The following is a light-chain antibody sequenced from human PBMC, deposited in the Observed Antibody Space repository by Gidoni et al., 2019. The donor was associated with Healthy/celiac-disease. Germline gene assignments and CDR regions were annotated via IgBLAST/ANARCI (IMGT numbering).Light chain of an antibody. V-gene: IGKV3-11*01. Sequence: IVLTQSPATLSLSPGERATLSCRASQRVSSYLAWYQQKPGQAPRLLIYDASNRATGIPARFSGSGSVTDFTLTISSLEPEDFAVYYCQQRSNWPLTFGGGTKVEIK. J-gene: IGKJ4*01. CDR1: QRVSSY. CDR3: QQRSNWPLT. CDR2: DAS.